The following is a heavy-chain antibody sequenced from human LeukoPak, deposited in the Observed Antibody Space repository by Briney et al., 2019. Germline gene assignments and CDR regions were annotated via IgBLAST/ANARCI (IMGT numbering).Heavy chain of an antibody. J-gene: IGHJ6*02. CDR1: GGSLRTDY. Sequence: PSETLSLTCTVSGGSLRTDYWCWVWGPPPQGLVWVAYNYYRGTGDYNPSLESRVTRTLDTSKNQFSLKLNSVTGADTAVYYCARSYDSRGYFYYGMDVWGQGTTVTVSS. CDR2: NYYRGTG. D-gene: IGHD3-22*01. CDR3: ARSYDSRGYFYYGMDV. V-gene: IGHV4-59*13.